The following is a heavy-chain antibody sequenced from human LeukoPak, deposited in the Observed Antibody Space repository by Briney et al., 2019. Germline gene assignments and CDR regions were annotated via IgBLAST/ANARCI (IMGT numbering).Heavy chain of an antibody. CDR1: GGSISSHY. Sequence: KSSETLSLTCSVSGGSISSHYWSWMRQPPGKGLEWIGYIYYTGSTDYNPSLKSRVTISVDTSKNQLSLKLSSVTAADAAVYYCARSRAFNSGAFDPWGQGSLVTVSS. CDR2: IYYTGST. V-gene: IGHV4-59*11. J-gene: IGHJ5*02. CDR3: ARSRAFNSGAFDP. D-gene: IGHD1-26*01.